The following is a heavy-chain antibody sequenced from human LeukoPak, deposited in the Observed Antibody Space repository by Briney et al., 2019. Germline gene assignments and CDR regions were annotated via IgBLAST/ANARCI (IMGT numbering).Heavy chain of an antibody. D-gene: IGHD6-13*01. CDR1: GFTFSSSA. Sequence: GGSLRLSCAASGFTFSSSAMSWVRQAPGKGLEWVSCIDSSSSYIYYADSVKGRFTVSRDNAKNSLYLQMNSLRAEDTAVYYCVRVEYSSSWLPFDYWGQGTLVTVSS. CDR3: VRVEYSSSWLPFDY. CDR2: IDSSSSYI. J-gene: IGHJ4*02. V-gene: IGHV3-21*01.